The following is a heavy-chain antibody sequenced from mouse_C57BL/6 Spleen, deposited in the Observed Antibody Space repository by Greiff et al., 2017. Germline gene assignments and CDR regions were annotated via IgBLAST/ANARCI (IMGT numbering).Heavy chain of an antibody. D-gene: IGHD1-1*01. Sequence: QVQLQQSGAELVRPGTSVKVSCKASGYAFTNYLIEWVKQRPGQGLEWIGVINPGSGGTNYNEKFKGKATLTADKSSSTAYMQLSSLTSEDSAVYFCARLGLTTVDYYAMDYWGQGTSVTVSS. CDR1: GYAFTNYL. J-gene: IGHJ4*01. CDR2: INPGSGGT. CDR3: ARLGLTTVDYYAMDY. V-gene: IGHV1-54*01.